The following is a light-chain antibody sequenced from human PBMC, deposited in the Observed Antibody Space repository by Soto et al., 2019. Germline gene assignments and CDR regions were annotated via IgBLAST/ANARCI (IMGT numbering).Light chain of an antibody. Sequence: QSVLTQPPSASGTPGQKVTISCSGSSSNIGSNAVNWYQQVPGTAPKLLIYSDDQRPSGVPDRFSASKSGASASLAISGLQSEDEADYICAAWNDNLNGPSYVFGTGTKVTVL. CDR3: AAWNDNLNGPSYV. V-gene: IGLV1-44*01. CDR1: SSNIGSNA. J-gene: IGLJ1*01. CDR2: SDD.